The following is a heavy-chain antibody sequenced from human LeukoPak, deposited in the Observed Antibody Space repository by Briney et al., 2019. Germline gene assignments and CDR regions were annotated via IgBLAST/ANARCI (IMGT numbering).Heavy chain of an antibody. D-gene: IGHD3-16*02. Sequence: PGGSLRLSCAASGFTFSSYAMSWVRQAPGKGLEWVSAISGSGGSTYYADSVKGRFTISRDNSKNTLYLQMNSLRAEDTAVYYCATGVIVNWSYFDYWGQGTLVTVSS. V-gene: IGHV3-23*01. CDR2: ISGSGGST. CDR3: ATGVIVNWSYFDY. CDR1: GFTFSSYA. J-gene: IGHJ4*02.